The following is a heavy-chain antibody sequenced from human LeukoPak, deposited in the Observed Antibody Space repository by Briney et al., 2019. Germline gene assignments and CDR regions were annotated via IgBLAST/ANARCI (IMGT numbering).Heavy chain of an antibody. CDR3: ARYGSGSPQGYNWFDP. CDR2: INHSGST. D-gene: IGHD3-10*01. CDR1: GGSFRGYY. J-gene: IGHJ5*02. Sequence: SETLSLTCAVYGGSFRGYYWSWIRQPPGKGLEWIREINHSGSTNYNPSLKSRVTISVDTSKNQFSLKLSSVTAADTAVYYCARYGSGSPQGYNWFDPWGQGTLVTVSS. V-gene: IGHV4-34*01.